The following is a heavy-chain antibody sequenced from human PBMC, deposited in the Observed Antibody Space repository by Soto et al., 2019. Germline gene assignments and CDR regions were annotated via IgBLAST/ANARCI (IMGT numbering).Heavy chain of an antibody. J-gene: IGHJ4*02. CDR1: GYNFAGYW. V-gene: IGHV5-51*01. D-gene: IGHD3-3*01. CDR3: ARGGVSTRTFDY. CDR2: IYPSDSDT. Sequence: GESLKISCKGSGYNFAGYWIAWVRQMPGKGLELMGIIYPSDSDTRYRPSFQRQVTISAYKSISSAYLQWSSLRASDTAMYYCARGGVSTRTFDYWGQGTPVTVSS.